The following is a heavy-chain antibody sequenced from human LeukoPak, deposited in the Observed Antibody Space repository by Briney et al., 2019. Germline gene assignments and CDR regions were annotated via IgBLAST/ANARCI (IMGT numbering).Heavy chain of an antibody. CDR3: ARVARLPSLWFGELSVFDY. J-gene: IGHJ4*02. Sequence: GASVKVSCKASGYTFTSSYMHWVRQAPGQGLEWMGIINPSGGSTSYAQKFQGRVTMTRDMSTSTVYMELSSLRSDDTAVYYCARVARLPSLWFGELSVFDYWGQGTLVTVSS. CDR1: GYTFTSSY. CDR2: INPSGGST. V-gene: IGHV1-46*01. D-gene: IGHD3-10*01.